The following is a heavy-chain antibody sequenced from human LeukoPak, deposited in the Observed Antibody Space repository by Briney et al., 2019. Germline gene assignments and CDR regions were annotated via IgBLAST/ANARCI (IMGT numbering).Heavy chain of an antibody. CDR2: IYPGDSDT. CDR3: ARWDYDILTGYRQGYFDY. V-gene: IGHV5-51*01. J-gene: IGHJ4*02. CDR1: GYSFTSYW. D-gene: IGHD3-9*01. Sequence: GESLKISCKGSGYSFTSYWIGWVRQMPGKGLEWMGIIYPGDSDTRYSPSFQGQVTISADKSISTAYLQWSSLKASDTAMYYCARWDYDILTGYRQGYFDYWGQGTLVSVSS.